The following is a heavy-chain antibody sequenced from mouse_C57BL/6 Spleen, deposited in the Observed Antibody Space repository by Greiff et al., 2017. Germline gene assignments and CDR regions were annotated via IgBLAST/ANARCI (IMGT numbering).Heavy chain of an antibody. CDR3: ARDAYATYFDY. Sequence: VQLQQPGAELVKPGASVTMSCKASGYTFTSYWITWVQQRPGQGLEWIGDIYPGSGSTNNYEKFKSKATLTVDTSSSPAYMQLSSLTSEDSAVYYGARDAYATYFDYWGKGTTLTVSS. CDR2: IYPGSGST. CDR1: GYTFTSYW. V-gene: IGHV1-55*01. D-gene: IGHD2-2*01. J-gene: IGHJ2*01.